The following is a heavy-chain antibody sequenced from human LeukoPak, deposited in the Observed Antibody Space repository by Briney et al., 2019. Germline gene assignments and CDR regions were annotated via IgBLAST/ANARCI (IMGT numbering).Heavy chain of an antibody. V-gene: IGHV1-46*01. CDR1: GYTFTSYG. D-gene: IGHD3-16*01. CDR2: ISPRDGNT. J-gene: IGHJ5*02. CDR3: AREGGDLGYFDP. Sequence: GASVKVSCKASGYTFTSYGISWVRQAPGQGLEWMGIISPRDGNTNYVPKFQGRVTMTRDTSTSTFYMELSSLRSEDTAVYYCAREGGDLGYFDPWGQGTLVTVSS.